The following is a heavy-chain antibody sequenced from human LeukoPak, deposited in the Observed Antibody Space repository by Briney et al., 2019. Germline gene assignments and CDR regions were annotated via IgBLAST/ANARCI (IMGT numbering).Heavy chain of an antibody. CDR3: ARTEESGYSYRYFGYYYYMDV. D-gene: IGHD5-18*01. CDR1: GGSISSSNW. CDR2: IYHSGST. J-gene: IGHJ6*03. Sequence: PSETLSLTCAVSGGSISSSNWWSWVRQPPGKGLEWIGEIYHSGSTNYNPSLKSRVTISVDTSKNQFSLKLSSVTAADTAVYYCARTEESGYSYRYFGYYYYMDVWGKGTTVTVSS. V-gene: IGHV4-4*02.